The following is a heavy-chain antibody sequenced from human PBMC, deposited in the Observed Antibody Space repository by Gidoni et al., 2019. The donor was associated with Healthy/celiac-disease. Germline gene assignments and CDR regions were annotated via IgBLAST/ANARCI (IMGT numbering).Heavy chain of an antibody. V-gene: IGHV3-33*01. CDR1: GFTFSSYG. Sequence: QVQLVESGGGVVQPGRSLRLSCAASGFTFSSYGMHWVRQAPGKGLEWVAVIWYDGSNKYYADSVKGRFTISRDNSKNTLYLQMNSLRAEDTAVYYCARDRGFLEWLSPNWFDPWGQGTLVTVSS. J-gene: IGHJ5*02. D-gene: IGHD3-3*01. CDR2: IWYDGSNK. CDR3: ARDRGFLEWLSPNWFDP.